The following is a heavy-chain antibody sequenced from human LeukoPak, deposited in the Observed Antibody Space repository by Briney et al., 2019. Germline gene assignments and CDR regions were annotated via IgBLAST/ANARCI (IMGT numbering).Heavy chain of an antibody. V-gene: IGHV1-8*03. D-gene: IGHD2-2*01. CDR2: MNPNSGNT. CDR1: GYTFTSYD. J-gene: IGHJ5*02. CDR3: ARARYCSSTSCYPRWFDP. Sequence: GASVKVSRKASGYTFTSYDINWVRQATGQGLEWMGWMNPNSGNTGYAQKFQGRVTITRNTSISTAYMELSSLRSEDTAVYYCARARYCSSTSCYPRWFDPWGQGTLVTVSS.